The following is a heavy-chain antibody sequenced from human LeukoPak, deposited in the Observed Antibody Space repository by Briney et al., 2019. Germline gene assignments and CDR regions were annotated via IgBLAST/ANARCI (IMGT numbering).Heavy chain of an antibody. J-gene: IGHJ4*02. CDR3: VGGSYDY. D-gene: IGHD1-26*01. Sequence: SQTLSLTCAVSGGSISSGGYSWSWIRQPPGKGLEWIGYIYHSGSTYYNPSLKSRVTISVDTSKNQFSLKLSSVTAADTAVYYCVGGSYDYWGQGTLVTVSS. CDR2: IYHSGST. CDR1: GGSISSGGYS. V-gene: IGHV4-30-2*01.